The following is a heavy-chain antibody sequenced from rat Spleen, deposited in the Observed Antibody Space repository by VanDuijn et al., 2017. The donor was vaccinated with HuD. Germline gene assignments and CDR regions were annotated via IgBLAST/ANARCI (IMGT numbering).Heavy chain of an antibody. J-gene: IGHJ3*01. D-gene: IGHD1-3*01. CDR1: GFTFSDYY. V-gene: IGHV5-29*01. CDR2: ISYDGSST. Sequence: EVQLVESDGGLVQPGRSLKLSCAASGFTFSDYYMAWVRQAPTKGLEWVATISYDGSSTYYRDSVKGRFTISRDNAKSTLYLQMDSLRSEDTATYYCARRSYGVDYWGQGTLVTVSS. CDR3: ARRSYGVDY.